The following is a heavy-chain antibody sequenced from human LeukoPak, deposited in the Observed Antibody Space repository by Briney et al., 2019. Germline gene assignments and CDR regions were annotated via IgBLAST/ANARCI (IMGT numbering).Heavy chain of an antibody. Sequence: PGGTLRLSCAASGFTFSSYGMSWVRQAPGKGLEWVSYISNSGSIIHYADSVKGRFTISRDNAKNSLNLQMNSLRAEDTAVYYCARETLGVAAFDIWGQGTMVTVSA. D-gene: IGHD3-16*01. CDR3: ARETLGVAAFDI. V-gene: IGHV3-48*04. CDR2: ISNSGSII. CDR1: GFTFSSYG. J-gene: IGHJ3*02.